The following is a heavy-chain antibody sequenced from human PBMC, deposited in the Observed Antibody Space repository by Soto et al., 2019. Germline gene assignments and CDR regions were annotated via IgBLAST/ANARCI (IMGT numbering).Heavy chain of an antibody. V-gene: IGHV3-30*02. CDR3: AKTYCSSGNCYIQH. CDR2: IWYDGSNK. CDR1: GFTFSSYG. D-gene: IGHD2-15*01. J-gene: IGHJ1*01. Sequence: ESGGGVVQPWGSLRLSCAASGFTFSSYGMHWVRQAPGKGLDWVAVIWYDGSNKYYADSVKGRFTISRDNSKNTLYLQLNSLRAEDTALYYCAKTYCSSGNCYIQHWGQGTLVTVSS.